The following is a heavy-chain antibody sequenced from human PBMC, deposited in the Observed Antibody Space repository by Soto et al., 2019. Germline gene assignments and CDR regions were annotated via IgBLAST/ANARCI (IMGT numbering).Heavy chain of an antibody. CDR3: ARDQGGLYYDFWSGYSYFDY. V-gene: IGHV3-30-3*01. Sequence: QVQLVESGGGVVQPGRSLRLSCAASGFTFSSYAMHWVRQAPGKGLEWVAVISYDGSNKYYADSVKGRFTISRDNSKNTLYLQMNSLRAEDTAVYYCARDQGGLYYDFWSGYSYFDYWGQGTLVTVSS. D-gene: IGHD3-3*01. CDR1: GFTFSSYA. CDR2: ISYDGSNK. J-gene: IGHJ4*02.